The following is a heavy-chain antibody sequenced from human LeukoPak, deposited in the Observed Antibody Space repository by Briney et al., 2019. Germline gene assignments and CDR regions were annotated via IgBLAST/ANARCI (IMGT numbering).Heavy chain of an antibody. Sequence: GGSLRFSCAASGFTFSSYAMTWVRQAPGKGLEWVSAISGNGGNTYYVDSVKGRFTISRDNSKNTLFLHMNSLRAEDTAVYYCATVGKYRSSWYGVYWGQGTLVTVSS. CDR1: GFTFSSYA. J-gene: IGHJ4*02. D-gene: IGHD6-13*01. CDR3: ATVGKYRSSWYGVY. V-gene: IGHV3-23*01. CDR2: ISGNGGNT.